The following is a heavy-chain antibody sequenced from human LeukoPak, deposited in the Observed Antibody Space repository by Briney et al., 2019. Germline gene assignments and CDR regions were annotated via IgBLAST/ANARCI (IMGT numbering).Heavy chain of an antibody. Sequence: GGSLRPSCAASGFTFSSYSMNWVRQAPGKGLEWVGFIRSKAYGGTTEYAASVKGRFTISRDDSKSIAYLQMNSLKTEDTAVYYCTRAVADYGDYTNFDYWGQGTLVTVSS. CDR2: IRSKAYGGTT. CDR3: TRAVADYGDYTNFDY. J-gene: IGHJ4*02. V-gene: IGHV3-49*04. CDR1: GFTFSSYS. D-gene: IGHD4-17*01.